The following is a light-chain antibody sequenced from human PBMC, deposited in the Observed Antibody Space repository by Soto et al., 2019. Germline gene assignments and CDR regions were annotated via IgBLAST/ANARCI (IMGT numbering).Light chain of an antibody. J-gene: IGLJ1*01. V-gene: IGLV2-14*01. Sequence: QSVLTQPASVSGSPGQSVAISCTGISSDVGGYNYVSWYQQHPGKAPKLIIYDVTNRPSGVSNRFSGSKSGNTASLTISGLQAEDDADYYCSSYTSSSTYVFGTGTKVTVL. CDR3: SSYTSSSTYV. CDR1: SSDVGGYNY. CDR2: DVT.